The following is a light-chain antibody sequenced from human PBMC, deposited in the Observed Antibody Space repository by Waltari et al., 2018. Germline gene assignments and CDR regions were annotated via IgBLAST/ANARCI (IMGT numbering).Light chain of an antibody. CDR1: QGVSNS. V-gene: IGKV3-15*01. CDR3: QQYNDWPT. J-gene: IGKJ1*01. Sequence: EIVFTQSPATLSLSPGERATLSCRASQGVSNSLAWYQQKPGQSPRLLIYGESSRATGIPDRFSSSGSGTDFTLTISSLEPEDFAVYYCQQYNDWPTFGQGTKVEI. CDR2: GES.